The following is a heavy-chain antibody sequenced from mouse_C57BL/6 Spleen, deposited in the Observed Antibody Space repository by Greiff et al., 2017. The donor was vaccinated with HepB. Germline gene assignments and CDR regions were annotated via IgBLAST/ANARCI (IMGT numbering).Heavy chain of an antibody. CDR2: IDPSDSET. CDR1: GYTFTSYW. Sequence: QVQLKQPGAELVRPGSSVKLSCKASGYTFTSYWMHWVKQRPIQGLEWIGNIDPSDSETHYNQKFKDKATLTVDKSSSTAYMQLSSLTSEDSAVYYCARIYDGYYDYAMDYWGQGTSVTVSS. D-gene: IGHD2-3*01. V-gene: IGHV1-52*01. CDR3: ARIYDGYYDYAMDY. J-gene: IGHJ4*01.